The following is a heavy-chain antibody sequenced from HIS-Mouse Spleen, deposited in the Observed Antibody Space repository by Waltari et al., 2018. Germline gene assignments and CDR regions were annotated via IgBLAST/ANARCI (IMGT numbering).Heavy chain of an antibody. CDR2: IKSKTDGGTT. J-gene: IGHJ4*02. Sequence: MSWVRQAPGKGLEWVGRIKSKTDGGTTDYAAPVKGRFTISRDDSKNTLYLQMNSLKTEDTVVYYCTTQGYSSGWYHYIDYWGQGTLVTVSS. CDR3: TTQGYSSGWYHYIDY. V-gene: IGHV3-15*01. D-gene: IGHD6-19*01.